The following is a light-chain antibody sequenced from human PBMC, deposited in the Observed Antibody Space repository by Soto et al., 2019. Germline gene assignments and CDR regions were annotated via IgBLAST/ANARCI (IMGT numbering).Light chain of an antibody. CDR2: DVS. CDR1: SSDVGGYKY. J-gene: IGLJ1*01. CDR3: SSYTSISTYV. Sequence: QSALTQPRSVSGSPGQSVTISCTGTSSDVGGYKYVSWYQQHPGKVPKLMMFDVSERPSGVPDRFSGSKSGNTASLTISGLQPEDEADYYCSSYTSISTYVFGTGTKLTVL. V-gene: IGLV2-11*01.